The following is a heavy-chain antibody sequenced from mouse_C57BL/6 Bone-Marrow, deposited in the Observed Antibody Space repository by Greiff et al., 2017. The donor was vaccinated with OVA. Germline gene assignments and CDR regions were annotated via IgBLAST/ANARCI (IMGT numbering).Heavy chain of an antibody. CDR2: ISNGGGST. Sequence: EVQGVESGGGLVQPGGSLKLSCAASGFTFSDYYMYWVRQTPEKRLEWVAYISNGGGSTYYPDTVKGRFTISRDNAKNTLYLQMSRLKSEDTAMYYCASLLTGDWYFDVWGTGTTVTVSS. CDR1: GFTFSDYY. CDR3: ASLLTGDWYFDV. V-gene: IGHV5-12*01. J-gene: IGHJ1*03. D-gene: IGHD4-1*01.